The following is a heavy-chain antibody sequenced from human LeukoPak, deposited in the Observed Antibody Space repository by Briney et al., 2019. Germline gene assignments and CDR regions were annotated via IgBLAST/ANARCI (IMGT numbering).Heavy chain of an antibody. V-gene: IGHV3-23*01. D-gene: IGHD4/OR15-4a*01. Sequence: GGSLRLSCAASGFTFSAYNMNWVRQAPGKGLEWVSVISGSGGFTFYADSVKGRFTISRDNSKNTLYLQMNSLRAEDTAVYYCARRAGAYSHPYDYWGQGTLVTVSS. J-gene: IGHJ4*02. CDR3: ARRAGAYSHPYDY. CDR2: ISGSGGFT. CDR1: GFTFSAYN.